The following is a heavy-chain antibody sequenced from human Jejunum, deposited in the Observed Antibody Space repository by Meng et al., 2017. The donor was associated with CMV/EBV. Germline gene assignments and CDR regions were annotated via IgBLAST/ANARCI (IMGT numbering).Heavy chain of an antibody. CDR3: ARGGYDFWTDYFHY. CDR1: GFTLRDYY. CDR2: INSDGTIT. D-gene: IGHD3-3*01. Sequence: ASGFTLRDYYMHWVHQAPGKGLLWVSRINSDGTITYYADSVEGRFTISRDNTKNTLYLQMNSLRAEDTATYFCARGGYDFWTDYFHYWGQGTLVTVSS. J-gene: IGHJ4*02. V-gene: IGHV3-74*01.